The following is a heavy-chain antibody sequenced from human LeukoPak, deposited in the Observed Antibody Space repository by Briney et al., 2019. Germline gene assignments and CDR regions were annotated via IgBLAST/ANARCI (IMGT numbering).Heavy chain of an antibody. J-gene: IGHJ4*02. CDR1: GFTFSSYG. CDR3: AKGFRYFDY. V-gene: IGHV3-23*01. Sequence: GRSLRLSCAASGFTFSSYGMHWVRQAPGKGLEWVSTITGSGGSTYYADSVKGRFTISRDNSKNTLYLQMNSLRAEDTAVYYCAKGFRYFDYWGQGTLVTVSS. CDR2: ITGSGGST.